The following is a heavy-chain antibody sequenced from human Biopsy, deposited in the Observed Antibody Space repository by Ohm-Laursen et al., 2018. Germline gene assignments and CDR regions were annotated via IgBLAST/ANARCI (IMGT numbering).Heavy chain of an antibody. J-gene: IGHJ4*02. Sequence: SLRFSCAASGFTFSAYEMNWVRQAPGKGLEWVSYISFTGTSSYYADSVKGRFTISRDNAKNSLYLQMNSLRAEDTGIYYCARDLKWGQGTLVTVSS. CDR2: ISFTGTSS. CDR3: ARDLK. V-gene: IGHV3-48*03. CDR1: GFTFSAYE.